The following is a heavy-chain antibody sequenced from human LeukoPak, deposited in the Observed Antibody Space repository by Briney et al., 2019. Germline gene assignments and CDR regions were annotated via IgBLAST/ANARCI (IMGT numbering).Heavy chain of an antibody. CDR3: ARQNDFRFDY. D-gene: IGHD3-3*01. CDR2: IYPGDSDT. Sequence: TGGSLRLSCKGSGYTLSSYWIGWVRQMPGKGLEWMGIIYPGDSDTRYSPSLQGQVTISVATSIGTAYLQWSSLKASDTAIYYCARQNDFRFDYWGQGTLVTVSS. V-gene: IGHV5-51*01. J-gene: IGHJ4*02. CDR1: GYTLSSYW.